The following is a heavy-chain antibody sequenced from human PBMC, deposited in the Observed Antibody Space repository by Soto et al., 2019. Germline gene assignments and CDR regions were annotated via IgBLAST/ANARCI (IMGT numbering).Heavy chain of an antibody. Sequence: QVQLQESGPGLVKPSETLSLTCTVSGGSISLERFYWTWIRQPPGKGLEWIGYVSHTGATNYNPSLQSRGGIPVDTARNQFPLELRSLTPPDTAGQFCAREFSSAHINHHDFRGPGTPVSVSA. CDR2: VSHTGAT. CDR1: GGSISLERFY. V-gene: IGHV4-61*01. J-gene: IGHJ4*03. CDR3: AREFSSAHINHHDF.